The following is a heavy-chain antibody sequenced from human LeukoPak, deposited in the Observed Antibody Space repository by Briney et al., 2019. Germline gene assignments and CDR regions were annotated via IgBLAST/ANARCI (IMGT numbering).Heavy chain of an antibody. Sequence: ASVKVSCKASGYTFTGYYMHWVRQAPGQGLEWMGWINPNCGGTNYAQKFQGRVTMTRDTSISTAYMELSRLRSDDTAVYYCARGNYGDYVDAFDIWGQGTMVTVSS. CDR2: INPNCGGT. V-gene: IGHV1-2*02. CDR1: GYTFTGYY. CDR3: ARGNYGDYVDAFDI. D-gene: IGHD4-17*01. J-gene: IGHJ3*02.